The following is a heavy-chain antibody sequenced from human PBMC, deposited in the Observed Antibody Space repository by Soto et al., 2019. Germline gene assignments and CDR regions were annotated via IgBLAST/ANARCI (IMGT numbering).Heavy chain of an antibody. CDR2: IFTTGTTI. V-gene: IGHV3-48*04. CDR1: RYSVKIST. CDR3: ARDKDWALDY. Sequence: GWCLRLACVSCRYSVKISTIVWARQAPGKGLEWVSYIFTTGTTIYYADSVKGRFTVSRDNAKNSVFLLLNSLRAEDMAVYYCARDKDWALDYWGQGTPVTVSS. D-gene: IGHD3-9*01. J-gene: IGHJ4*02.